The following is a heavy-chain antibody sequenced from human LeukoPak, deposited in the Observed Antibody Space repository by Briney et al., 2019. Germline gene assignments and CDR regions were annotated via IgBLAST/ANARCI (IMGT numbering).Heavy chain of an antibody. Sequence: GGSLRLSCAASGFTVSSNYMSWVRQAPGKGLEWVSAISGSGGSTYYADSVKGRFTISRDNSKNTLYLQMNSLRAEDTAVYYCALNRFGVVISYFDYWGQGTLVTVSS. CDR1: GFTVSSNY. CDR2: ISGSGGST. V-gene: IGHV3-23*01. J-gene: IGHJ4*02. D-gene: IGHD3-3*01. CDR3: ALNRFGVVISYFDY.